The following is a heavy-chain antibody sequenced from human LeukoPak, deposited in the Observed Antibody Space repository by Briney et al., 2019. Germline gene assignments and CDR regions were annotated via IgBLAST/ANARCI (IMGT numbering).Heavy chain of an antibody. Sequence: HSGRSLRLSCAASGFTFSSYGMHWVRQAPGKGLEWVAVISYDGSNKYYADSVKGRLTISRDNSKNTLYLQMNSLRAEDTAVYYCAKDRGASTGFDYWGQGTLVTVSS. J-gene: IGHJ4*02. V-gene: IGHV3-30*18. CDR2: ISYDGSNK. D-gene: IGHD1-26*01. CDR3: AKDRGASTGFDY. CDR1: GFTFSSYG.